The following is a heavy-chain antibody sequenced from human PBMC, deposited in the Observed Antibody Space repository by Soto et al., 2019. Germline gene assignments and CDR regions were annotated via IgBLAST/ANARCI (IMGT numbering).Heavy chain of an antibody. CDR2: TSYDGSDK. Sequence: QVQLVESGGGVVQPGRSLRLSCAASGFTFSNYAMHWVRQAPGKGLEWVAGTSYDGSDKYYGDSVKGRFAISRDNSRNTLFVQMNSLRADDTAVYYCARERTGSHYYDAFDIWGRGTVVTVSS. J-gene: IGHJ3*02. CDR1: GFTFSNYA. V-gene: IGHV3-30*09. D-gene: IGHD1-26*01. CDR3: ARERTGSHYYDAFDI.